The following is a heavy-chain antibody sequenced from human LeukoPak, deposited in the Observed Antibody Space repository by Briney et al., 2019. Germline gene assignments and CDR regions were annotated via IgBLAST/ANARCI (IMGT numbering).Heavy chain of an antibody. CDR1: GYRFTSYW. V-gene: IGHV5-51*01. J-gene: IGHJ4*02. Sequence: GESLKISCKGSGYRFTSYWIGWVRQMPGKGLEWMGIIYPGDSDTTYSPSFQGQVTISADKSISTAYLQWSSLKASDTAMYYCARGEMRYCTGGSCYDYWGQGTLVSVSS. D-gene: IGHD2-15*01. CDR3: ARGEMRYCTGGSCYDY. CDR2: IYPGDSDT.